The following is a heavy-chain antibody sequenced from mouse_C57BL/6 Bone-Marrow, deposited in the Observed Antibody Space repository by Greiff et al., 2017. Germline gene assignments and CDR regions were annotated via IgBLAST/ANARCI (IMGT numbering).Heavy chain of an antibody. D-gene: IGHD1-1*01. V-gene: IGHV1-50*01. Sequence: QVQLQQPGAELVKPGASVKLSCKASGYTFTSYWMQWVKQRPGQGLEWIGEIDPSDSNTNYNQKFKGKATLTVDTSSSTAYMQLSSLTSEDSAVCCCANLYYSGSRGYYGGWGTRTTVTVAS. CDR1: GYTFTSYW. CDR3: ANLYYSGSRGYYGG. J-gene: IGHJ1*03. CDR2: IDPSDSNT.